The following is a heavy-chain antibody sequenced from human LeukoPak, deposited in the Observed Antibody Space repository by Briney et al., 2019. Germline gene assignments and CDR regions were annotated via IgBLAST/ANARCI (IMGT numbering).Heavy chain of an antibody. CDR2: TNRDGSST. V-gene: IGHV3-74*01. CDR3: ARDSVEWYIFDY. Sequence: GGSLRLSCAASGFTFSSYRMHWVRQAPGKGPVWVARTNRDGSSTAYADSVKGRFTISKDNAKNTLYLLMNSLRAEDTAVCYCARDSVEWYIFDYWGQGTLVTVSS. J-gene: IGHJ4*02. CDR1: GFTFSSYR. D-gene: IGHD3-3*01.